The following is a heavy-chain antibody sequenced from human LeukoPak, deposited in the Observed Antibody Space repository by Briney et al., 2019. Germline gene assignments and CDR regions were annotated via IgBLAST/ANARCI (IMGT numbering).Heavy chain of an antibody. D-gene: IGHD5-18*01. CDR1: GFTFSSYG. V-gene: IGHV3-74*01. CDR3: ATGHSYGYDY. Sequence: GGSLRLSCAASGFTFSSYGMHWVRQAPGKGLVWVALVKGDGRTTIYADSVKGRFTISRDSAKNTLYLQMNSLRADDSGVYYCATGHSYGYDYWGQGVLVTVSS. J-gene: IGHJ4*02. CDR2: VKGDGRTT.